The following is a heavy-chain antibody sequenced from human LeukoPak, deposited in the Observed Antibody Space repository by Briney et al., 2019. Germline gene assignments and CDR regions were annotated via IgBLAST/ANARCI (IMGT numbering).Heavy chain of an antibody. D-gene: IGHD4-17*01. CDR3: AKDGRETVLF. Sequence: SGGSLRLSCAAAGFSFSGYGMHWVRQAPGKGLEWVTFIRHDGSDKYYADSVKGRFTVSRDNSKNTVYLQMSSLRAEDTAVHFCAKDGRETVLFWGQGTLVTVSS. CDR2: IRHDGSDK. J-gene: IGHJ4*02. V-gene: IGHV3-30*02. CDR1: GFSFSGYG.